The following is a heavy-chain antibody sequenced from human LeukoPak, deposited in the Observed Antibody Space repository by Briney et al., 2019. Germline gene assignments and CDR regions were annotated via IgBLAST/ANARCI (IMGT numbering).Heavy chain of an antibody. J-gene: IGHJ4*02. Sequence: PGGSLRLSCVASGFIFGDYAMHWVRQTPEKGLEWVSGISWKSDGIVYADSVKGRFTISRDNAKKTLYLQMNNLRPDDTALYYCAKVGLWGQGTLVTVSS. CDR1: GFIFGDYA. V-gene: IGHV3-9*01. CDR2: ISWKSDGI. CDR3: AKVGL.